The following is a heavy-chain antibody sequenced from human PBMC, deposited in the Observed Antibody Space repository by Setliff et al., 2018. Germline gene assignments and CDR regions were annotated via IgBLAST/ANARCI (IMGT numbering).Heavy chain of an antibody. V-gene: IGHV4-59*05. D-gene: IGHD4-4*01. J-gene: IGHJ5*01. CDR2: IYYTGTT. CDR1: GGSIRNYY. Sequence: SETLSLTCTVSGGSIRNYYWSWIRQPPGKGLEWIGSIYYTGTTNYNPSLKSRVTISADTSNNSFSLNLFSVTAADTAVCYCAGRDYSGGDSWGHGTLVTVSS. CDR3: AGRDYSGGDS.